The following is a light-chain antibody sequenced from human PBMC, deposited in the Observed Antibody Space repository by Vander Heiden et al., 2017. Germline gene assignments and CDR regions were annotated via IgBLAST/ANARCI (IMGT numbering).Light chain of an antibody. CDR1: QSVSSSY. V-gene: IGKV3-20*01. J-gene: IGKJ1*01. CDR3: QQYGSSQWT. CDR2: GAS. Sequence: EIVLTQSPGTLSLSTGERATLSCRDSQSVSSSYLAWYQQKPGQAPRLLIYGASSRATGLPDRFSGSGSGTDFTLTISRLEPEDFAVYYCQQYGSSQWTFGQGTKVEIK.